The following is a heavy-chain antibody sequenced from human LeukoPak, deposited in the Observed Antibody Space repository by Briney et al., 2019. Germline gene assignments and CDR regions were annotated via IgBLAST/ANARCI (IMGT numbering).Heavy chain of an antibody. CDR2: INPNSGGT. D-gene: IGHD6-19*01. V-gene: IGHV1-2*02. J-gene: IGHJ4*02. CDR3: VRVSIGWYFDY. CDR1: GYAFTDFTDYY. Sequence: ASVKVSCRASGYAFTDFTDYYIHWVRQAPGQGLEWMGWINPNSGGTYYAHKFQGRVTMTRDTSISTVYMDLNRLTSDDAVVYFCVRVSIGWYFDYWGQGTLASVAS.